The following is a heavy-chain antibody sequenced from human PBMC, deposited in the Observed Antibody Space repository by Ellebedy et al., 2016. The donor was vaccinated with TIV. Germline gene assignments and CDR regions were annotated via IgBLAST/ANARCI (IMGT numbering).Heavy chain of an antibody. J-gene: IGHJ4*02. CDR3: AKDTAGTGWYGGVD. D-gene: IGHD6-19*01. CDR2: ITWDGGVT. Sequence: GESLKISCAASGFSFDDYSMHWLRQVPGKGLEWVSLITWDGGVTDYADSVKGRFTISRDNNKNSLYLQMNILRTEDTALHFCAKDTAGTGWYGGVDWGQGTLVTVSS. V-gene: IGHV3-43*01. CDR1: GFSFDDYS.